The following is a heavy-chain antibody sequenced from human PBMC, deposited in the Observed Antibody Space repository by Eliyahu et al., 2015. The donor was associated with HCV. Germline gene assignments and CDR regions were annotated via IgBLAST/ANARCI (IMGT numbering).Heavy chain of an antibody. D-gene: IGHD3-10*01. CDR2: SWSGDNT. CDR3: AKGGWKVTGYYGSGDWGWFDP. J-gene: IGHJ5*02. V-gene: IGHV3-23*01. CDR1: GFTFNTYA. Sequence: EVQLMESGGGLVQPGDSLRLSCAASGFTFNTYAMSWPRQAPGKGLEGGPNFSWSGDNTYYADSVKGRFTISRDTSKNTLYLQMNSLRVDDTAVYYCAKGGWKVTGYYGSGDWGWFDPWGQGTLVTVSS.